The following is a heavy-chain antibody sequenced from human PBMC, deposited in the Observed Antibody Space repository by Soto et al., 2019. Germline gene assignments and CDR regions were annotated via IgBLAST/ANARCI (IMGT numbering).Heavy chain of an antibody. D-gene: IGHD6-19*01. J-gene: IGHJ4*02. CDR2: INAGNGNT. CDR3: ARDLGGWPDY. V-gene: IGHV1-3*01. CDR1: GYTFTSYA. Sequence: ASVKVSCKASGYTFTSYAIHWVRQAPGQRLEWMGWINAGNGNTKNSQKFQDRVTITRDTSASTAYMELSSLRSEDTAVYYCARDLGGWPDYWGQGTLVTVSS.